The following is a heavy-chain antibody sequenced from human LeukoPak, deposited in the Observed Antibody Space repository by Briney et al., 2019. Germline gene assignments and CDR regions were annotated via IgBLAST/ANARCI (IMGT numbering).Heavy chain of an antibody. Sequence: ASVKVSCKASGYTFTSYGISWVRQAPGQGLEWMGWISAYNGNTNYAQKLQGRVTMTTDTSTSTAYMELRSLRFDDTAVYYCARDSSSWYRYYYGMDVWGQGTTVTVSS. CDR2: ISAYNGNT. V-gene: IGHV1-18*01. CDR1: GYTFTSYG. J-gene: IGHJ6*02. CDR3: ARDSSSWYRYYYGMDV. D-gene: IGHD6-13*01.